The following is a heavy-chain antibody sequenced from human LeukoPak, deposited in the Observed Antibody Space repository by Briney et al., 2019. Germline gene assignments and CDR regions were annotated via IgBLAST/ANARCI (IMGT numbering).Heavy chain of an antibody. CDR2: ISYDGSNK. J-gene: IGHJ4*02. CDR1: GFTFSSYA. V-gene: IGHV3-30*04. CDR3: ATDSSGWHQIDY. Sequence: GGSLRLSCAASGFTFSSYAMHWVRQAPGKGLEWVAVISYDGSNKYYADSVKGRFTISRDNSKNTLYLQTNSLRAEDTAVYYCATDSSGWHQIDYWGQGTLVTVSS. D-gene: IGHD6-19*01.